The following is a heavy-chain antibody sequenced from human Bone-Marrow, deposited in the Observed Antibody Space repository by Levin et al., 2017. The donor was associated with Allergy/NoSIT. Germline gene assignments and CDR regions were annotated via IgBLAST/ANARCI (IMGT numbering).Heavy chain of an antibody. CDR1: GFSFSNYA. Sequence: PGGSLRLSCAASGFSFSNYAMFWVRQAPGKGLQWVAVTSYDGTRKEYADPVKGRFTISRDNSRNMVHLELHSLRVEDTAVYFCAKDRDGYCSGVSCYSGGDHWGRGTLVTVSS. CDR3: AKDRDGYCSGVSCYSGGDH. D-gene: IGHD2-15*01. J-gene: IGHJ4*02. V-gene: IGHV3-30*18. CDR2: TSYDGTRK.